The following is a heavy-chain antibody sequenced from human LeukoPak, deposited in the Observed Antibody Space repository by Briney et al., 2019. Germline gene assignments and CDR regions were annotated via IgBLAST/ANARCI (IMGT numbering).Heavy chain of an antibody. V-gene: IGHV3-30-3*01. Sequence: GGSLRLSCAVSGFTFTNYAMHWIRQAPGEGLEWVAVISNDGHNEYYADSVKGRFTISRDNFKNTLLLQMNSLRAEDTAVYYCAKDELHIVVVTAPDYWGQGTLVTVSS. CDR1: GFTFTNYA. J-gene: IGHJ4*02. CDR2: ISNDGHNE. CDR3: AKDELHIVVVTAPDY. D-gene: IGHD2-21*02.